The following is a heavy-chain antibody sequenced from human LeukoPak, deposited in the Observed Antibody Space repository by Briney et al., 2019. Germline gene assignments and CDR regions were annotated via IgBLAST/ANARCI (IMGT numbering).Heavy chain of an antibody. J-gene: IGHJ5*02. CDR2: IIPIFGTA. D-gene: IGHD6-19*01. V-gene: IGHV1-69*05. CDR1: GGTFSSYA. CDR3: ARAHLGDGSSGTPGS. Sequence: SVKVSCKASGGTFSSYAISWVRQAPGQGLEWMGGIIPIFGTANYAQKFQGRVTITTDESTSTAYMELSSLRSEDTAVYYCARAHLGDGSSGTPGSWGQGTLVTVSS.